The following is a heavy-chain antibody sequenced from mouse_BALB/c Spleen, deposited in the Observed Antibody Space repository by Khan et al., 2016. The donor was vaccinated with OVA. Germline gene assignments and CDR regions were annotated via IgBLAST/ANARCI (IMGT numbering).Heavy chain of an antibody. Sequence: QVRLQQSGPELVRPGVSVKISCKGSGYTFTDYALHWVKQSHAKGLEWIGLISTYSGNTNYTQTFWGKATMTVDKSSSTAYMELARLTSEDSAIYSSPRPAYDGYYDYWGQGTTLTVSS. V-gene: IGHV1S137*01. CDR2: ISTYSGNT. J-gene: IGHJ2*01. D-gene: IGHD2-3*01. CDR1: GYTFTDYA. CDR3: PRPAYDGYYDY.